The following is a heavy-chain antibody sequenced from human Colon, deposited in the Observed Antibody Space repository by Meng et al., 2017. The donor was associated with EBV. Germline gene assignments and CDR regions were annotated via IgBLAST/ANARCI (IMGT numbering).Heavy chain of an antibody. V-gene: IGHV3-30*04. CDR1: GSTFSTYT. Sequence: QVDLVESGGGVVQPGTSLRLSCAASGSTFSTYTMYWVRQAPGKGLEWVALISKDGTNKYYADSVQGRCTISRDNSKNTVYLQLNAVRPEDTALFYCARGGTGYKSALDIWGQGTMVTVSS. CDR3: ARGGTGYKSALDI. CDR2: ISKDGTNK. D-gene: IGHD5-12*01. J-gene: IGHJ3*02.